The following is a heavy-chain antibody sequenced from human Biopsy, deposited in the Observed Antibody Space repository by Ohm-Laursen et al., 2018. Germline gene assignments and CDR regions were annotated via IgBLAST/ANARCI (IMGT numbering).Heavy chain of an antibody. V-gene: IGHV4-39*07. J-gene: IGHJ3*01. D-gene: IGHD3-3*01. CDR1: GGSISSSTTYY. Sequence: TLSLTCTVSGGSISSSTTYYWAWLRQPPGKGLEWIGSIYNTETTFYNPSLKSRVTISVDTSTNQFSLKLSSVTAADTAVFFCARLYRLDDYWNDDPPDAFDVWGQGTMVTVSS. CDR3: ARLYRLDDYWNDDPPDAFDV. CDR2: IYNTETT.